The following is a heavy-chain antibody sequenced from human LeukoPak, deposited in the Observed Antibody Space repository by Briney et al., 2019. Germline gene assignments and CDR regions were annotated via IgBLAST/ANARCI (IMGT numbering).Heavy chain of an antibody. J-gene: IGHJ4*02. CDR3: ARGFTFGGVIGY. CDR1: SGSISSGGYY. CDR2: IYYSGST. D-gene: IGHD3-16*01. Sequence: PSETLSLTCTVSSGSISSGGYYWSWIRQHPGKGLEWIGYIYYSGSTYYNPSLKSRVTISVDTSKNQFSLKLSSVTAADTAVYYCARGFTFGGVIGYWGQGTLVTVSS. V-gene: IGHV4-31*03.